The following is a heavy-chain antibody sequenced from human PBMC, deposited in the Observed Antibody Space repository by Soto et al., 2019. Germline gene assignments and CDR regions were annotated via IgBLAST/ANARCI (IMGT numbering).Heavy chain of an antibody. CDR3: AKDARGAFDI. V-gene: IGHV3-30*18. Sequence: PGGSLRLSCAASGFTFSSYGMHWVRQAPGKGLEWVAVISYDGSNKYYADSVKGRFTISRDNSKNTLYLQMNSLRAEDTAVYYCAKDARGAFDIWGQGTMVTVSS. J-gene: IGHJ3*02. CDR2: ISYDGSNK. CDR1: GFTFSSYG.